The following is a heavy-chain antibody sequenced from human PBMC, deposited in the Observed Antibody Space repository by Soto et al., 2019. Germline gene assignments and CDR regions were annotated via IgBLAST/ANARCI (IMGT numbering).Heavy chain of an antibody. CDR2: INAGYGNT. CDR1: GYTFGSYA. Sequence: GXSVKVSCEASGYTFGSYAMHWVRQAPGQRLEWMGWINAGYGNTKSSQKFQDRVTISRDTSASTAYMELTSLRSEDTAVYYCARDTGDGTFDFWGQGTLVTVSS. V-gene: IGHV1-3*01. CDR3: ARDTGDGTFDF. J-gene: IGHJ4*02. D-gene: IGHD7-27*01.